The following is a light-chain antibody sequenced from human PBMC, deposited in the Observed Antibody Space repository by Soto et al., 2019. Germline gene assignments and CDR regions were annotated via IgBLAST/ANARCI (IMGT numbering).Light chain of an antibody. CDR1: QSVSSSY. V-gene: IGKV3-20*01. CDR2: GTS. J-gene: IGKJ4*01. CDR3: QQYGSSALT. Sequence: EIVLTQSPGTLSLSPGERATLSCRASQSVSSSYLVWYQQRPGQPPRLLISGTSNRAAGIPDRFTGTGSGTDFTLTITRLEPEDSAVYYCQQYGSSALTFGGGTKVEIK.